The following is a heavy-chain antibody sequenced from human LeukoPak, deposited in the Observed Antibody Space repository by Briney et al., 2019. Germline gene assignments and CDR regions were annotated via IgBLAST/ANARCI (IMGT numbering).Heavy chain of an antibody. J-gene: IGHJ4*02. D-gene: IGHD3-22*01. CDR2: MNPNSGNT. Sequence: ASVKVSCKASGYTFTSYDINWVRQATGQGLEWMGWMNPNSGNTGYAQKFQGRVTMTRNTSISTAYMELSSLRSEDTAVYYYARGLKRRSTMIVVVIGYWGQGTLVTVSS. CDR3: ARGLKRRSTMIVVVIGY. V-gene: IGHV1-8*01. CDR1: GYTFTSYD.